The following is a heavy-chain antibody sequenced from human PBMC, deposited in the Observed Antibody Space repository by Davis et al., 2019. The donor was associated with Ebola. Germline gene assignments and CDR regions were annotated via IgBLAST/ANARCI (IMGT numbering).Heavy chain of an antibody. D-gene: IGHD3-3*01. CDR2: ISYSGTT. CDR3: ARRTIFSTFDI. J-gene: IGHJ3*02. Sequence: MPSETLSLTCSVAGGSISSGGYYWNWIRQPPGRGLEWIGSISYSGTTHYNPSLKSRVTMSVGTSKNQFSLKLSSVTAADTAVYYCARRTIFSTFDIWGQGTMVTVSS. V-gene: IGHV4-39*01. CDR1: GGSISSGGYY.